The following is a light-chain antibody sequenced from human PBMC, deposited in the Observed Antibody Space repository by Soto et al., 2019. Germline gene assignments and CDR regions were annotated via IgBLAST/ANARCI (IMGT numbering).Light chain of an antibody. Sequence: QLTQSPSSLSASVGDRVTITCRASQGISSYLAWYQQKPGKAPKLLIYDASSLESGVPSRFSGSGSGTDFTLTISRLEPEDFAVYYCQQYGSSRTFGQGTKVDIK. CDR2: DAS. CDR1: QGISSY. CDR3: QQYGSSRT. V-gene: IGKV1-13*02. J-gene: IGKJ1*01.